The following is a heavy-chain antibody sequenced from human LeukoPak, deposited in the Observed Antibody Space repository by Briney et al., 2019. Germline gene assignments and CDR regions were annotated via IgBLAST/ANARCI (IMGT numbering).Heavy chain of an antibody. CDR3: ARGSDDYKLGNH. J-gene: IGHJ5*02. D-gene: IGHD5-24*01. Sequence: SETLSLSCTVSGDSFDNSYRWTWVRQPPGKRPEWIGTIYSSQYTYYHRSLRSRATISADTSSNLFSLKLISVTAADTAVYYCARGSDDYKLGNHWGHGTLVTVSS. CDR2: IYSSQYT. V-gene: IGHV4-39*01. CDR1: GDSFDNSYR.